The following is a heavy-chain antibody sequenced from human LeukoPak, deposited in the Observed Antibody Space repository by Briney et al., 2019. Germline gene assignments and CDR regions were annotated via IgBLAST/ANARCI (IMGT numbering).Heavy chain of an antibody. CDR1: GGSISSSSYY. CDR2: IYYSGST. Sequence: PSETLSLTCTVSGGSISSSSYYWGWIRQPPGKGLEWIGGIYYSGSTYYNPSLKSRVTISVDTSKNQFSLKLSSVTAADTAVYYCARPRGWGRTVYFDYWGQGTLVTVSS. D-gene: IGHD6-19*01. J-gene: IGHJ4*02. V-gene: IGHV4-39*01. CDR3: ARPRGWGRTVYFDY.